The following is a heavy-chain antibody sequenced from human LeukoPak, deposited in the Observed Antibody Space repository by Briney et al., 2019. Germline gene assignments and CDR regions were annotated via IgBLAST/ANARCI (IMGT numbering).Heavy chain of an antibody. Sequence: SVKVSCKASGFTFTSSAVQWVRQARGQRLEWIGWIVVGSGNTNYAQKFQERVTITRDMSTSTAYMELSSLRSEDTAVYYCAADPRFLEWFHDAFDIWGQGTMVTVSS. CDR1: GFTFTSSA. J-gene: IGHJ3*02. CDR3: AADPRFLEWFHDAFDI. V-gene: IGHV1-58*01. CDR2: IVVGSGNT. D-gene: IGHD3-3*01.